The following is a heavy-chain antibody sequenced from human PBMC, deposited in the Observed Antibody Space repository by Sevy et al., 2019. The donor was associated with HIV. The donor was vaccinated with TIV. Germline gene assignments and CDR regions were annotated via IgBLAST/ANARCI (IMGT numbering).Heavy chain of an antibody. Sequence: GGSLRLSCAASGFTFSSYSMSWVRQAPVHGLEWVSAISGSGGSTYYADSVKGRFTISRDNSKNTLYLQMNSLKAEDTAVYYCAKDLIAARFPDAFDIWGQGTMVTVSS. CDR3: AKDLIAARFPDAFDI. V-gene: IGHV3-23*01. J-gene: IGHJ3*02. D-gene: IGHD6-6*01. CDR2: ISGSGGST. CDR1: GFTFSSYS.